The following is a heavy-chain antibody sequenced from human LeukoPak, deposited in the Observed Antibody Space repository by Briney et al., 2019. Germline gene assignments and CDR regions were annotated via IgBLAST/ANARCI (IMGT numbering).Heavy chain of an antibody. V-gene: IGHV3-30-3*01. CDR2: IPYDGTNK. CDR3: ASLGYCSGGSCPRTGDFQH. D-gene: IGHD2-15*01. J-gene: IGHJ1*01. Sequence: PGRSLRLSCAASGFTFSAYAMHWVRQAPGKGLEWVAVIPYDGTNKYYADSVKGRFTISRDNFKNTLYLQMNSLRAEDTAVYYCASLGYCSGGSCPRTGDFQHWGQGTLVTVSS. CDR1: GFTFSAYA.